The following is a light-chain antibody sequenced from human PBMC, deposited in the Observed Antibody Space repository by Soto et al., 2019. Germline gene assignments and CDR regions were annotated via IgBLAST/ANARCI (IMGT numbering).Light chain of an antibody. V-gene: IGLV2-8*01. Sequence: QSAPTQPPSASGSPGQSVTISCTGTSSDVGGYNYVSWYQQHPGKAPKPMIYEVSKRPSGVPDRFSGSKSGNTASLTVSGLQAEDEADYYCSSYAGSNNYVFGTGTKVTVL. CDR2: EVS. J-gene: IGLJ1*01. CDR1: SSDVGGYNY. CDR3: SSYAGSNNYV.